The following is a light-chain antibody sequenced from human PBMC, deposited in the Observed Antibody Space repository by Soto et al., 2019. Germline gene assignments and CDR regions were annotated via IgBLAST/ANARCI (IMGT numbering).Light chain of an antibody. CDR1: SSDVGSYKL. CDR2: EVF. J-gene: IGLJ3*02. CDR3: CSYAGSGV. V-gene: IGLV2-23*02. Sequence: QSVLTQPASVSGSPGQSITNSCTGTSSDVGSYKLVYWDQHHPGKAPKVMIHEVFKRPSGVSNRFSGSKSDNTASLTISGLKAEDEDDYYCCSYAGSGVFGGGTKLTVL.